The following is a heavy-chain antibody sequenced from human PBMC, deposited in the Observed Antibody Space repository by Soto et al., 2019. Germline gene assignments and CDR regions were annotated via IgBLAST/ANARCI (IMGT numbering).Heavy chain of an antibody. J-gene: IGHJ1*01. CDR2: INHSGTT. CDR3: ARARYCTSASCPGYFQH. Sequence: PSETLSLTCAVYGGSISGYYWSGIRQPPGKGLEWIGEINHSGTTNYNPSLESRVTISVDTSKNQFSLKLTSVTAADTAVYYCARARYCTSASCPGYFQHWGQGTLVTVSS. CDR1: GGSISGYY. D-gene: IGHD2-2*01. V-gene: IGHV4-34*01.